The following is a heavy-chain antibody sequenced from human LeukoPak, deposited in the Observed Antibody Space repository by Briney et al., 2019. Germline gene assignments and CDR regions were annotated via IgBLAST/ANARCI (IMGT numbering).Heavy chain of an antibody. J-gene: IGHJ4*02. V-gene: IGHV3-7*01. D-gene: IGHD4-17*01. CDR3: ARRAYGDYYFDY. CDR1: GFTFSSYW. Sequence: GGSLRLSCAACGFTFSSYWMSWVRQAPGKGLEWVANIKQDGSEKYYVDSVKGRFTISRDNAKNSLYLQMNSLRAEDTAVYYCARRAYGDYYFDYWGQGTLVTVSS. CDR2: IKQDGSEK.